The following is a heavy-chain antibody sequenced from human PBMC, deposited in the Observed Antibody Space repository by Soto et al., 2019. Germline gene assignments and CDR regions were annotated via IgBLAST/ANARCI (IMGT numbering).Heavy chain of an antibody. V-gene: IGHV4-4*02. CDR2: VVHWGTT. CDR3: ARHIGVTGTRGFDY. D-gene: IGHD6-19*01. Sequence: QVQLQESGPGLVKPSGTVSLTCAVSGASISDNNWWSWVRQPPGKGLEWIGEVVHWGTTNYNPSLRSRVTISMDKSKNQISLTLISVIAAYSALYYCARHIGVTGTRGFDYWGQGTLVTVSS. J-gene: IGHJ4*02. CDR1: GASISDNNW.